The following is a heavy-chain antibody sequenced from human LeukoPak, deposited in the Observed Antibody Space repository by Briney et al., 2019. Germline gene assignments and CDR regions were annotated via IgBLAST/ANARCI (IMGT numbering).Heavy chain of an antibody. D-gene: IGHD6-13*01. Sequence: GESLKISCKGSGYSFTSYWIGWVRQMPGKGLEWMGIIYPGDSDTRYSPSFQGQVTISADKSISTAYLQWSSLKASDTAMYYCARVGYSSSWYYYYMDVWGKGTTVTVSS. CDR2: IYPGDSDT. J-gene: IGHJ6*03. V-gene: IGHV5-51*01. CDR1: GYSFTSYW. CDR3: ARVGYSSSWYYYYMDV.